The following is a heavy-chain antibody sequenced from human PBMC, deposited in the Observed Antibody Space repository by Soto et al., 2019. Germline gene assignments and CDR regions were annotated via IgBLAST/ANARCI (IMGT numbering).Heavy chain of an antibody. CDR1: GFTFSNFA. J-gene: IGHJ4*02. D-gene: IGHD5-12*01. CDR3: ARDRGYSGYDSIDS. CDR2: ISYDGSNN. Sequence: GGSLRLSCAASGFTFSNFAMHWVRQAPGKGLEWVALISYDGSNNYYADSVKGRFTISRDNSKNTLYLQMNSLRAEDTALYYCARDRGYSGYDSIDSWGQGTLVTVSS. V-gene: IGHV3-30-3*01.